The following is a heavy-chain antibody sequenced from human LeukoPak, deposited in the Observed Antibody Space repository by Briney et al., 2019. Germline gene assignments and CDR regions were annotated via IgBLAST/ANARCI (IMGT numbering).Heavy chain of an antibody. V-gene: IGHV4-59*11. J-gene: IGHJ5*02. D-gene: IGHD2-2*01. CDR1: GDSISSHY. CDR2: IYYSGST. CDR3: AREYCSSTSCYFRWFDP. Sequence: SETLSLTCTVSGDSISSHYWSWIRQPPGKGLEWIGYIYYSGSTNYNPSLKSRVTISVDTSKNQFSLKLSSVTAADTAVYYCAREYCSSTSCYFRWFDPWGQGTLVTVSS.